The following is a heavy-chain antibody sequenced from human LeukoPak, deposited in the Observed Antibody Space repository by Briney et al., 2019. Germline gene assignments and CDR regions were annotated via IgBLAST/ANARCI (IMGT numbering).Heavy chain of an antibody. J-gene: IGHJ3*02. D-gene: IGHD3-10*01. CDR2: MNPNSGNT. V-gene: IGHV1-8*02. Sequence: GASVKVSCKASGYTFTSYGTSWVRQAPGQGLEWMGWMNPNSGNTGYAQKFQGRVTMTRNTSISTAYMELSSLRSEDTAVYYCAFTLLWFGGNHAFDIWGQGTMVTVSS. CDR3: AFTLLWFGGNHAFDI. CDR1: GYTFTSYG.